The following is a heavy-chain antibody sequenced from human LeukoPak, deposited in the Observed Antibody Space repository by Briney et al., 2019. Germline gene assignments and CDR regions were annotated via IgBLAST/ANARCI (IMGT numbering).Heavy chain of an antibody. J-gene: IGHJ4*02. CDR1: GYTFTGYY. Sequence: ASVKVSCKASGYTFTGYYMHWVRQAPGQGLEWMGRINPNSGGTNYAQKFQGRVTMTRDTSISTAYMELRRLRSDDTAVYYCARALPDGDYVSYWGQGTLVTVSS. D-gene: IGHD2-8*01. V-gene: IGHV1-2*06. CDR2: INPNSGGT. CDR3: ARALPDGDYVSY.